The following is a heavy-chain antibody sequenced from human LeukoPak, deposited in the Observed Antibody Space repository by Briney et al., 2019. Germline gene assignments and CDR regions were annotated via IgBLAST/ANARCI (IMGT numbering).Heavy chain of an antibody. Sequence: GGSLRLSCAASGFTFSSYSMNWVRQAPGKGLEWVSSISSSSSYIYYADSVKGRFTISRDNAKNSLYLQMNSLRAEDTAVYYCARAPGVAAEPNYYYGMDVWGQGTTVTVSS. D-gene: IGHD2-15*01. CDR2: ISSSSSYI. CDR1: GFTFSSYS. CDR3: ARAPGVAAEPNYYYGMDV. J-gene: IGHJ6*02. V-gene: IGHV3-21*01.